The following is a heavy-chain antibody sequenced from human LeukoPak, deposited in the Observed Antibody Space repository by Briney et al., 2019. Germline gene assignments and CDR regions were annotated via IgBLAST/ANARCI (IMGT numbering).Heavy chain of an antibody. CDR1: GDSVSNYY. J-gene: IGHJ5*02. CDR3: ARVKPATTMGDWFDP. D-gene: IGHD4-23*01. Sequence: PSETLSLTCTVSGDSVSNYYWSWLRQPPGQGLEWIGHMYFSGSTNYKSSLKSRVTLSVDSSKNQLSLKLTYVTAADTAVYYCARVKPATTMGDWFDPWGQGTLVTVSS. V-gene: IGHV4-59*02. CDR2: MYFSGST.